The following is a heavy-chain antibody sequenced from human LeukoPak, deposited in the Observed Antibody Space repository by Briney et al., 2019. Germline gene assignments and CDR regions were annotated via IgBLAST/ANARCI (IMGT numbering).Heavy chain of an antibody. CDR2: IRSKANSYAT. D-gene: IGHD2-2*02. V-gene: IGHV3-73*01. J-gene: IGHJ4*02. CDR1: GFTFSGSA. Sequence: GGSLRLSCAASGFTFSGSAMHWVRQASGKGLEWVGRIRSKANSYATAYAASVKGRFTISRDDSKNTAYLQMNSLKTEDTAVYYCAKDSRQGVVVPAAIGDYWGQGTLVTVSS. CDR3: AKDSRQGVVVPAAIGDY.